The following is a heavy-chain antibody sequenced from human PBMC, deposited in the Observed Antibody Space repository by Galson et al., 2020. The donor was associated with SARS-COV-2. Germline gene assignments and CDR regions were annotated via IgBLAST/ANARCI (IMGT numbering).Heavy chain of an antibody. J-gene: IGHJ4*02. CDR3: AKGLFASPWGCLDS. Sequence: GESLKISCAASGFSFNNYAMTWVRQAPGKGLEWVSSISASGGDSYYADSVKGRFTISRDNFKNTLFLQLSSLRPEDTAVYYCAKGLFASPWGCLDSWGQGTLVPVSS. V-gene: IGHV3-23*01. CDR1: GFSFNNYA. CDR2: ISASGGDS. D-gene: IGHD3-16*01.